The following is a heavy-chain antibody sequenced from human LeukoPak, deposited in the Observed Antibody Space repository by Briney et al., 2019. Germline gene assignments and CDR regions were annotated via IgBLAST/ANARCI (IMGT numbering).Heavy chain of an antibody. D-gene: IGHD3-22*01. CDR2: IKQDGSEK. V-gene: IGHV3-7*01. CDR3: ARAAYYYDSSGYYYVPAAFDI. CDR1: GFTFSSYW. Sequence: GGSLRLSCAASGFTFSSYWMSWVRQAPGKGLEWVANIKQDGSEKYYVDSVKGRFTISRDNAKNSLYLQMNSLRAGDTAVYYCARAAYYYDSSGYYYVPAAFDIWGQGTMVTVSS. J-gene: IGHJ3*02.